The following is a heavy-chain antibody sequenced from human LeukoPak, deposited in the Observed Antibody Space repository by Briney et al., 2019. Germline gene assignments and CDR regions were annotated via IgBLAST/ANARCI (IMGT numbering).Heavy chain of an antibody. CDR3: ARDPEGIAVAEGDY. CDR2: IKQDGSEK. D-gene: IGHD6-19*01. J-gene: IGHJ4*02. Sequence: GGSLRLSCAASGFTFSSYWMSWVGQGPGKGLEWVANIKQDGSEKYYVDSVKGRFTISRDNAKNSLYLQMNSLRAEDTAVYYCARDPEGIAVAEGDYWGQGTLVTVSS. CDR1: GFTFSSYW. V-gene: IGHV3-7*01.